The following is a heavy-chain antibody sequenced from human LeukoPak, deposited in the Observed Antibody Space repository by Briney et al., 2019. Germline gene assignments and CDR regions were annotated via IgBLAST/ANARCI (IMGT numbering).Heavy chain of an antibody. D-gene: IGHD3-3*01. CDR3: TTGAPNRNYDFWSGYYI. V-gene: IGHV3-15*01. CDR2: IKSKTDGGTT. CDR1: GFTFSNAW. Sequence: GGSLRLSCAASGFTFSNAWMSWVRQAPGKGLEWVGRIKSKTDGGTTDYAAPVKGRFTISRDDSKNTLYLQMNSLKTEDTAVYYCTTGAPNRNYDFWSGYYIWGQGTLVTVSS. J-gene: IGHJ4*02.